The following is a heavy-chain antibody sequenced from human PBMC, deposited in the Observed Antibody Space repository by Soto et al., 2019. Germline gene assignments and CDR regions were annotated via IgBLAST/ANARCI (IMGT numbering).Heavy chain of an antibody. D-gene: IGHD3-22*01. V-gene: IGHV3-23*01. J-gene: IGHJ4*02. CDR1: GFTFSSYA. Sequence: GGSLRLSCAASGFTFSSYAMSWVRQAPGKGLEWVSAISGSGGSTYYADSVRGRFTISRDNSKNTLYLQMNSLRAEDTAVYYCANSVSSGFPYYFDYWGQGTLVTVSS. CDR3: ANSVSSGFPYYFDY. CDR2: ISGSGGST.